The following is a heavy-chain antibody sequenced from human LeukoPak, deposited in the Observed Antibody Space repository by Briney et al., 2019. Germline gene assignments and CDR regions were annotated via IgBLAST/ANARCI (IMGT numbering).Heavy chain of an antibody. D-gene: IGHD3-9*01. Sequence: GESLKISCKGSGYSFTSYWIAWVHQMPGKGLEWMGIIYPGDSDTRYSPSFQGQVTISADKSISTAYLQWSSLKASDTAMYYCARGDYDILTGYSAWGQGTLVTVSS. V-gene: IGHV5-51*07. CDR1: GYSFTSYW. J-gene: IGHJ5*02. CDR3: ARGDYDILTGYSA. CDR2: IYPGDSDT.